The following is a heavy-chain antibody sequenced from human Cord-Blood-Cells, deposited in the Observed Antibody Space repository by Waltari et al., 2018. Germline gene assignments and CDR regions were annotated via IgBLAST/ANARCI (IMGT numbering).Heavy chain of an antibody. Sequence: EVQLLESGGGLVQPGGSLRLSCAASGFTFSSYAMSWVRQAPGKGLVWVSAISGSGGSTYYADSVKGRFTISRDNSKNTLYLQMNSLRAEDTAVYYCAKDSAPYCSSTSCYYFDYWGQGTLVTVSS. CDR1: GFTFSSYA. J-gene: IGHJ4*02. CDR3: AKDSAPYCSSTSCYYFDY. D-gene: IGHD2-2*01. CDR2: ISGSGGST. V-gene: IGHV3-23*01.